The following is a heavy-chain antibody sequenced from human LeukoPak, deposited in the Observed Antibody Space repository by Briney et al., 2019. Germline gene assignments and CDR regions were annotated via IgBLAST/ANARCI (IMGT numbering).Heavy chain of an antibody. V-gene: IGHV1-2*02. CDR2: INPNSGGT. D-gene: IGHD6-19*01. J-gene: IGHJ4*02. Sequence: ASVKVSCKASGYTFTGYYMHWVRQAPGQGLEWMGWINPNSGGTNYAQKFQGRVTMTRDTSISTAYMELSRLRSDDTAVYYCARDGGGWDNDFDYWGQGTLVTVSS. CDR3: ARDGGGWDNDFDY. CDR1: GYTFTGYY.